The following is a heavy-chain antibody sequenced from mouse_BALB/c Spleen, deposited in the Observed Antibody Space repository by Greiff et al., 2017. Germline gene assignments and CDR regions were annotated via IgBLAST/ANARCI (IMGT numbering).Heavy chain of an antibody. V-gene: IGHV1S81*02. D-gene: IGHD1-1*01. J-gene: IGHJ3*01. CDR3: AGYYGSSRSY. CDR2: INPSNGRT. Sequence: VKLQQPGAELVKPGASVKLSCKASGYTFTSYWMHWVKQRPGQGLEWIGEINPSNGRTNYNEKFKSKATLTVDKSSSTAYMQLSSLTSEDSAVYYCAGYYGSSRSYWGQGTLVTVSA. CDR1: GYTFTSYW.